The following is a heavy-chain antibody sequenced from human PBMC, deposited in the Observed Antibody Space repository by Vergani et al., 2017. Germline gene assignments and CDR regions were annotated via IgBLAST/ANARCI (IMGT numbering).Heavy chain of an antibody. D-gene: IGHD5-24*01. CDR2: INPSDGTT. V-gene: IGHV1-46*01. CDR1: GYAFTSHH. Sequence: QVQLVQSGAEVKKPGASGKVSCKASGYAFTSHHLQWVRQAPGQGFEWMGIINPSDGTTSYAQRFQGRVTLTRETSTSTVYMELRSLRSDDTAIYYCAXYGVKPISNWFDPWCQGTLVSVSS. J-gene: IGHJ5*02. CDR3: AXYGVKPISNWFDP.